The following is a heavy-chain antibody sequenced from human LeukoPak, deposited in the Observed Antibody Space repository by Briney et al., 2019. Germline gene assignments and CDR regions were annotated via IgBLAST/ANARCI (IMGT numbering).Heavy chain of an antibody. J-gene: IGHJ6*03. Sequence: SETLSLTCTVSGSSASSYYWSWIRQPAGKGLEWIGRIYTSGSTNYNPSLKSRVTISVDKSKNQISLELSSVTAADTAVYYCARDYSNSLARGPVYYYMDVWGKGTTVTVSS. CDR2: IYTSGST. V-gene: IGHV4-4*07. CDR3: ARDYSNSLARGPVYYYMDV. D-gene: IGHD4-11*01. CDR1: GSSASSYY.